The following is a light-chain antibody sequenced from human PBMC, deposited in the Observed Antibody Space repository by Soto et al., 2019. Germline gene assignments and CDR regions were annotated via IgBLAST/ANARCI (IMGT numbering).Light chain of an antibody. V-gene: IGLV2-14*01. CDR2: EVS. J-gene: IGLJ2*01. CDR3: SSYTSSRTLV. Sequence: QSALTQPASVSGSPGQSITISCTGTSSDVGGYNYVSWYQQHPGKAPKLMIYEVSNRPSGVSNRFSGSKSGNTASLTIYGLHAEDEADYYCSSYTSSRTLVFGGVTKLTVL. CDR1: SSDVGGYNY.